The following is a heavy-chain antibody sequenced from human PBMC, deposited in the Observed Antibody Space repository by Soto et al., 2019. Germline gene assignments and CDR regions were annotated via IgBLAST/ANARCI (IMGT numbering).Heavy chain of an antibody. D-gene: IGHD2-15*01. J-gene: IGHJ4*02. CDR2: ISGSGTTI. Sequence: QVPLVESGGGLVQPGGSLRLSCAASAFIISDYYMSWIRQAPGKGLEWVSYISGSGTTIYYADSVKGRFTISRDNAKTSLYLQMSSLRAEDTAVYYCARVGCSGGSCPLDYWGQGTLVTVSS. CDR3: ARVGCSGGSCPLDY. CDR1: AFIISDYY. V-gene: IGHV3-11*01.